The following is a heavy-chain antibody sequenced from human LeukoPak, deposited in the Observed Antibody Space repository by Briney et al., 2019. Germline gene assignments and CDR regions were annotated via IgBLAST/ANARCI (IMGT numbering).Heavy chain of an antibody. D-gene: IGHD2-2*03. Sequence: GGSLRLSCAASGFTFSSYWMSWVRQAPGKGLEWVANIKQDGSEKYYVDSVKGRFTISRDNAKNSLYLQMNSLRAEDTAVYYCARLDIVVVPAAMGFNWYFDLWGRGTLVTVSS. V-gene: IGHV3-7*01. J-gene: IGHJ2*01. CDR2: IKQDGSEK. CDR1: GFTFSSYW. CDR3: ARLDIVVVPAAMGFNWYFDL.